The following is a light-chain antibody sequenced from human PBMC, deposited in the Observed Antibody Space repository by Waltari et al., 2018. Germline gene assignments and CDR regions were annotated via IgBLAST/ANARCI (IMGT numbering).Light chain of an antibody. V-gene: IGKV3-20*01. J-gene: IGKJ1*01. CDR2: GTS. Sequence: EIVFPQSPGTLSLSPGERATLSCRASQRVSRALAWYQQKPGQAPRLLIYGTSNRATGIPDRFSGSGSGTDFSLTISRLEPEDVAVYFCQHYVRLPATFGQGTKVEIK. CDR1: QRVSRA. CDR3: QHYVRLPAT.